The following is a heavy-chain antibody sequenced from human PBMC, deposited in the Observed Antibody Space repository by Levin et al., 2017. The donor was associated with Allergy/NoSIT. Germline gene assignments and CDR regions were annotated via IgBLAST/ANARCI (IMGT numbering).Heavy chain of an antibody. D-gene: IGHD4-17*01. Sequence: GGSLRLSCAASGFTFSSFSMNWVRQTPGKGLEWVSYISTSGITISYADSVKGRFTISRDNAKNSLFLQMNSLRAEDTAVYDCARRHGDYVGSFEYWGQGTLVTVSS. CDR1: GFTFSSFS. V-gene: IGHV3-48*04. CDR2: ISTSGITI. CDR3: ARRHGDYVGSFEY. J-gene: IGHJ4*02.